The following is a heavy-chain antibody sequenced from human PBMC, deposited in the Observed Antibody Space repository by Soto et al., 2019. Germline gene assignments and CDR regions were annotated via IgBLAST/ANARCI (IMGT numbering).Heavy chain of an antibody. CDR3: ASFLRRDYYYGMDV. V-gene: IGHV4-39*01. CDR2: IYYSGST. Sequence: SETLSLTCTVSGGSISSYYWGWIRQPPGKGLEWIGSIYYSGSTYYNPSLKSRVTISVDTSKNQFSLKLSSVTAADTAVYYCASFLRRDYYYGMDVWGQGTTVTVSS. D-gene: IGHD4-17*01. CDR1: GGSISSYY. J-gene: IGHJ6*02.